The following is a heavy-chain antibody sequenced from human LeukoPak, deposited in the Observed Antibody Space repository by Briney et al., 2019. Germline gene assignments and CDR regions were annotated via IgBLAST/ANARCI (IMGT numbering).Heavy chain of an antibody. D-gene: IGHD4-11*01. J-gene: IGHJ5*02. V-gene: IGHV1-2*02. CDR2: INPNSGGT. Sequence: GASVTVSCKASGYTFTGYYMHWVRQAPGQGLEWMGWINPNSGGTNYAQKFQGRVTMTRDTSISTAYVELSRLRSDDTAVYYCARVATVTNVRWFDPWGQGTLVTVSS. CDR1: GYTFTGYY. CDR3: ARVATVTNVRWFDP.